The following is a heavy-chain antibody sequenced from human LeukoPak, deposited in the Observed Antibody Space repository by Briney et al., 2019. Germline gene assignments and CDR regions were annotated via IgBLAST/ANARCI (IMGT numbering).Heavy chain of an antibody. J-gene: IGHJ4*02. V-gene: IGHV1-69*05. Sequence: GASVKVSCKASGGTFRSYAISWVRQAPGQGLEWMGGIIPIFGTAYYAQKFQGRVTITTDESTSTAYMNLSSLRSEDTAVYYCAGAGYCRSTSCQYYFDYWGQGTLVTVSS. CDR2: IIPIFGTA. CDR1: GGTFRSYA. D-gene: IGHD2-2*03. CDR3: AGAGYCRSTSCQYYFDY.